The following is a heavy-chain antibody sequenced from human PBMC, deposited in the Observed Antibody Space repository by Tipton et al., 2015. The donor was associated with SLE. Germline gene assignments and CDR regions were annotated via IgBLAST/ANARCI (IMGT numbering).Heavy chain of an antibody. V-gene: IGHV3-30*02. J-gene: IGHJ4*02. CDR2: IRYDGSNK. CDR3: AKGLGYYDSSGSD. D-gene: IGHD3-22*01. CDR1: GFTFSSYG. Sequence: SLRLSCAASGFTFSSYGMHWVRQAPGKGLEWVAFIRYDGSNKYYADSVKGRFTISRDNSKNTLYLQMNSLRAEDTAVYYCAKGLGYYDSSGSDWGQGTLVTVSS.